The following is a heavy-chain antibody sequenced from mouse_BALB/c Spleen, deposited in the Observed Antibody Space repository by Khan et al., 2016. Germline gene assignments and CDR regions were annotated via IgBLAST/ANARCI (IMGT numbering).Heavy chain of an antibody. CDR3: AAFDSSGSCFDH. CDR2: ISYSGST. D-gene: IGHD3-2*01. Sequence: EVQLQEPGPSLVKPSQTLSPTCSVTGDSITSGYWNWIRKFPGNKLEYMGYISYSGSTYYSPSLKSRISITRDTSKNQYYLQLNSLTTEDTATYFCAAFDSSGSCFDHWGQGTSLTVSS. J-gene: IGHJ2*02. V-gene: IGHV3-8*02. CDR1: GDSITSGY.